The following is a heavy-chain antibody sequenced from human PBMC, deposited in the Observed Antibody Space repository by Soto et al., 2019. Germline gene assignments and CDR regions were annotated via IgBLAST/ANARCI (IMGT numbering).Heavy chain of an antibody. CDR3: ARDHTTAARLDGMDV. D-gene: IGHD6-6*01. Sequence: GGSLRLSCAASGFTFSSYAMHWVRQAPGKGLEWVAVISYDGSNKYYADSVKGRFTISRDNSKNTLYLQMNSLRAEDTAVYYCARDHTTAARLDGMDVWGQGTTVTVSS. J-gene: IGHJ6*02. V-gene: IGHV3-30-3*01. CDR1: GFTFSSYA. CDR2: ISYDGSNK.